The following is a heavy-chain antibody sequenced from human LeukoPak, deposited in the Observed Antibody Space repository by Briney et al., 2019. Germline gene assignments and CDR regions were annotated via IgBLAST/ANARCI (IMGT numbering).Heavy chain of an antibody. CDR2: INHSGST. Sequence: SETLSLTCAVYGGSFSGYYWSWIRQPPGKGLEWIGEINHSGSTNYNPSLKSRVTISVDTSKNQFSLKLSSVTAADTAVYCCARATRRGIAAAGTLWYWGQGTLVTVSS. CDR1: GGSFSGYY. CDR3: ARATRRGIAAAGTLWY. D-gene: IGHD6-13*01. V-gene: IGHV4-34*01. J-gene: IGHJ4*02.